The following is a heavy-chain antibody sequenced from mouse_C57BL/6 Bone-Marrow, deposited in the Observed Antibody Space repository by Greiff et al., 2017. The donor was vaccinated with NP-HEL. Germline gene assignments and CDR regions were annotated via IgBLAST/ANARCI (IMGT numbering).Heavy chain of an antibody. J-gene: IGHJ3*01. V-gene: IGHV1-15*01. Sequence: QVQLQQSGAELVRPGASVTLSCKASGYTFTDYEMHWVKQTPVHGLEWIGAIDPETGGTAYNQKFKGKAILTADKSSSTAYMELRSLTSEDSAVYYCTRPTARWFAYWGQGTLVTVSA. CDR2: IDPETGGT. D-gene: IGHD1-2*01. CDR1: GYTFTDYE. CDR3: TRPTARWFAY.